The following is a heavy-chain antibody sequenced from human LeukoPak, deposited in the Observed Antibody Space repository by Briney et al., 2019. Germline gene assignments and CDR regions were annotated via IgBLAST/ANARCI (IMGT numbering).Heavy chain of an antibody. D-gene: IGHD2-21*02. CDR1: GFTFNFYW. V-gene: IGHV3-7*01. CDR2: IKEDGSEI. J-gene: IGHJ6*02. CDR3: ARDKTAAGFLLYHYGMDA. Sequence: PGGSLRLSCAASGFTFNFYWMSWVRQAPGKGLEWVASIKEDGSEIHYLDSVRGRFTISRDNAKNSLYLEGNSLRGDDTAVYFCARDKTAAGFLLYHYGMDAWGQGTTVSVSS.